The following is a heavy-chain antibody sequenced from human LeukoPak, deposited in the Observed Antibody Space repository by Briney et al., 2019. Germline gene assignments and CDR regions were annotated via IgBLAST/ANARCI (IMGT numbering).Heavy chain of an antibody. CDR2: INPNSGGT. Sequence: ASVKVSCKASGYTFTGYYMHWVRQAPGQGLEWMGWINPNSGGTNYAQKFQGRVTMTRDTSISTAYMDLSRLRSEDTAVYYCATTPRRKYDFWSGYFDYWGQGTLVTVSS. CDR1: GYTFTGYY. J-gene: IGHJ4*02. CDR3: ATTPRRKYDFWSGYFDY. D-gene: IGHD3-3*01. V-gene: IGHV1-2*02.